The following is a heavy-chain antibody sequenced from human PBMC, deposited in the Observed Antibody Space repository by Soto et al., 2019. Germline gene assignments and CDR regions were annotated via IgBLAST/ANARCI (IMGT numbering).Heavy chain of an antibody. J-gene: IGHJ4*02. CDR2: ISGSGGST. D-gene: IGHD6-19*01. CDR3: AKAEGAVAATSFDF. CDR1: GFTFSSYA. Sequence: GGSLRLSCAASGFTFSSYAMSWVRQAPGKGLEWVSAISGSGGSTYYADSVKGRFTISRDNSKNTLYLQMNSLRVEDMAVYYCAKAEGAVAATSFDFWGQGNLVTVSS. V-gene: IGHV3-23*01.